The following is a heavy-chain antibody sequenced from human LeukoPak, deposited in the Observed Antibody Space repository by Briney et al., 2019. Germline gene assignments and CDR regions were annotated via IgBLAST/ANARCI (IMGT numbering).Heavy chain of an antibody. CDR3: AREATTVTPGYFDY. D-gene: IGHD4-11*01. CDR1: GGSISSGDYY. Sequence: SQTLSLTCTVSGGSISSGDYYWSWIRQPPGKGLEWIGYIYYSGSTYYNPSLKSRVTISVDTSKNQSSLKLSSVTAADTAVYYCAREATTVTPGYFDYWGQGTLVTVSS. J-gene: IGHJ4*02. CDR2: IYYSGST. V-gene: IGHV4-30-4*08.